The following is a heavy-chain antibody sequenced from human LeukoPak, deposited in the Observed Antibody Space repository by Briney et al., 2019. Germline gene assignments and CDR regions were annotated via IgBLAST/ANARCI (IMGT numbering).Heavy chain of an antibody. CDR1: GFTFSSYS. D-gene: IGHD1-7*01. CDR2: IGSRSTYT. CDR3: ARGGLNFDAFDI. J-gene: IGHJ3*02. V-gene: IGHV3-21*01. Sequence: GGSLRLSCAASGFTFSSYSMNWVRQAPGKGLEWVSSIGSRSTYTHSADSVKGRFTISRDNAKNSLYLQMNSLRAGDTAVYYCARGGLNFDAFDIWGQGTMVTVSS.